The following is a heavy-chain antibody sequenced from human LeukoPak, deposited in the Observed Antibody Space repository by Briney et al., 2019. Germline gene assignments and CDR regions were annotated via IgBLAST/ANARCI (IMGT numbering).Heavy chain of an antibody. CDR2: ISGNGVTT. Sequence: GGSLRLSCAASGFSFSGDYIHWVRQAPGKGLEYVSAISGNGVTTHYTNSVKGRFTISRDNSKNTLYLQMGSLRAEDMAVYYCARSAFWSGLDYWGQGTLVTVSS. J-gene: IGHJ4*02. CDR1: GFSFSGDY. V-gene: IGHV3-64*01. CDR3: ARSAFWSGLDY. D-gene: IGHD3-3*01.